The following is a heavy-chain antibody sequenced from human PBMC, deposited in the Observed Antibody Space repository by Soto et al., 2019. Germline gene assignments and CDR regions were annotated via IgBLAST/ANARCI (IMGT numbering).Heavy chain of an antibody. J-gene: IGHJ6*02. Sequence: LRLSCAASGFTFSSYAMSWVRQAPGQGLEWVSTNSGSGGSTYYADSVKGRFTISRDNSKNTQYLQINSLRAEDTAVYYCAKSPRGLGYCSSTSCYNLYYYYYGMDAWGQGTTVTVSS. D-gene: IGHD2-2*02. V-gene: IGHV3-23*01. CDR3: AKSPRGLGYCSSTSCYNLYYYYYGMDA. CDR1: GFTFSSYA. CDR2: NSGSGGST.